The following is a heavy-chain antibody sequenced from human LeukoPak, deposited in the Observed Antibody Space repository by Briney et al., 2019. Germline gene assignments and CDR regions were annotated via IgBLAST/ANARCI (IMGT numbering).Heavy chain of an antibody. CDR1: GGSFSGYY. D-gene: IGHD3-3*01. J-gene: IGHJ3*02. CDR2: INHSGST. CDR3: AREKRGVVIKAFDI. V-gene: IGHV4-34*01. Sequence: SETLSLTCAVYGGSFSGYYWSWLRQPPGKGLEWIGEINHSGSTNYNPSLKSRVTISVDTSKNQFSLKLSSVTAADTAVYYCAREKRGVVIKAFDIWGQGTMVTVSS.